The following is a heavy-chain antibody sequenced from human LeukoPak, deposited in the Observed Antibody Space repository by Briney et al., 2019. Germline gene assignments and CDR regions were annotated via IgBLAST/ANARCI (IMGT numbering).Heavy chain of an antibody. CDR1: GFTFSDYY. V-gene: IGHV3-11*04. J-gene: IGHJ4*02. CDR3: ARHGSDGYNWYY. Sequence: PGGSLRLSCAASGFTFSDYYMSWIRQAAGKGLEWVSYISSSGRTTYCADSVKGRFTISRDNAKNSLYLQMNSLRAEDTAVYYCARHGSDGYNWYYWGQGTLVTVSS. D-gene: IGHD5-24*01. CDR2: ISSSGRTT.